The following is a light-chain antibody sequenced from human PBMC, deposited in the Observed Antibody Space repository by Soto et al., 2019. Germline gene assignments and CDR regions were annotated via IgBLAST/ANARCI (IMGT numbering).Light chain of an antibody. Sequence: DIVMTQSPLSLPVTPGEPASISCTTIQSLLHINGYNFLAWHLQKPGQSPQLLIYLGSTRACGVPDMFSGSGSGTDFTIKISRVEAEDVGFYYRMQARQTLLTFGGGTKVEMK. CDR3: MQARQTLLT. CDR2: LGS. V-gene: IGKV2-28*01. CDR1: QSLLHINGYNF. J-gene: IGKJ4*01.